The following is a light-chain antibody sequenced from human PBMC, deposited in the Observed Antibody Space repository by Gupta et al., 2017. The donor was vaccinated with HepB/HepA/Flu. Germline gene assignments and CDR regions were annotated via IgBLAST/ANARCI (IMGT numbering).Light chain of an antibody. V-gene: IGKV3-20*01. CDR1: QSVSSSY. CDR2: GAS. J-gene: IGKJ1*01. Sequence: EIVLTPSPGTLSFSPGERATLSCRASQSVSSSYVAWYQQKPGQAPRLLIYGASSRATGIPYRFSGSGSGTDFTLNISRLEPEDFAMYYCQQYGSSPWTFGQGTKVEIK. CDR3: QQYGSSPWT.